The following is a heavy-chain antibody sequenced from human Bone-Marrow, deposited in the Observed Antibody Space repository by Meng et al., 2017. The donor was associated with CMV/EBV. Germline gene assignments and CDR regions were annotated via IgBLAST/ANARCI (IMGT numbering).Heavy chain of an antibody. CDR3: AKVAAGDCSSTSCPKGGYFDL. CDR2: IYSGGSST. CDR1: GFTFSSYA. Sequence: GESLKISCAASGFTFSSYAMSWVRQAPGKGLEWVSVIYSGGSSTYYADSVKGRFTISRDNSKNTLYLQMNSLRAEDTAVYYCAKVAAGDCSSTSCPKGGYFDLWGGGTLATSSS. D-gene: IGHD2-2*01. V-gene: IGHV3-23*03. J-gene: IGHJ2*01.